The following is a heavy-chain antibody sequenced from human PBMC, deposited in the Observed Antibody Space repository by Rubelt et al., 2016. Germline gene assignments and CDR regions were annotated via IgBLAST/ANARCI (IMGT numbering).Heavy chain of an antibody. Sequence: ADSVKGRFTISRYNAKNSLYLQMNSLRAEDTAVYYCARENLSSSGWSEYYFDYWGQGTLVTVSS. J-gene: IGHJ4*02. CDR3: ARENLSSSGWSEYYFDY. V-gene: IGHV3-21*01. D-gene: IGHD6-19*01.